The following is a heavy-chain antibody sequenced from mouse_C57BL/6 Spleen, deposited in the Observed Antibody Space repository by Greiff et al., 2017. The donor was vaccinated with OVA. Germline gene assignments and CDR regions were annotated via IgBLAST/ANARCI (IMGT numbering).Heavy chain of an antibody. D-gene: IGHD1-1*01. V-gene: IGHV5-9-1*02. CDR2: ISSGGDYI. J-gene: IGHJ2*01. CDR3: TRENYGSSPFDY. CDR1: GFTFSSYA. Sequence: EVMLVESGEGLVKPGGSLKPSCAASGFTFSSYAMSWVRQTPEKRLEWVAYISSGGDYIYYADTVKGRFTISRDNARNTLYLQMSSLKFEDTAMYYCTRENYGSSPFDYWGQGTTLTVSS.